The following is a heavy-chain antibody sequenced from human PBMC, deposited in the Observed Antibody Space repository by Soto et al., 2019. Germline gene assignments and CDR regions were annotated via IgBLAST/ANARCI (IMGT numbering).Heavy chain of an antibody. CDR1: GGTFSSYA. Sequence: SVKVSCKASGGTFSSYAISGVRQAPGQGLEWMGGIIPIFGTANYAQKFQGRVTITADESTSTAYMELSSLRSEDTAVYYCARVPLGGNSGGTYYYYGMDVWGQGTTVTVSS. J-gene: IGHJ6*02. CDR3: ARVPLGGNSGGTYYYYGMDV. V-gene: IGHV1-69*13. CDR2: IIPIFGTA. D-gene: IGHD2-21*02.